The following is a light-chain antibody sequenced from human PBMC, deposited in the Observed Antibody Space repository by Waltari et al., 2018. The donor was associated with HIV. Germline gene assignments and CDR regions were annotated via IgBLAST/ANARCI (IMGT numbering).Light chain of an antibody. V-gene: IGKV3-15*01. Sequence: EIVMTQSPATLSVSPGERATLSCRASHGVSNNLAWFQQKPGQAPRLLIYGASTRATGVPGRFSASGSGKDFTLTISSLQSEDFALYYCQQNDDWPWTFGQGTKVEIK. CDR3: QQNDDWPWT. CDR1: HGVSNN. CDR2: GAS. J-gene: IGKJ1*01.